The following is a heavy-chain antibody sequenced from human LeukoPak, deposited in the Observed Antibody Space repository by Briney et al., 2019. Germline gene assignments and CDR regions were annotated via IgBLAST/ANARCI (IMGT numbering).Heavy chain of an antibody. CDR1: GYTFTGYY. Sequence: ASVKVSCKASGYTFTGYYMHWVRQAPGQGLEWMGWVNPNSGGTNYAQKFQGRVTMTRDTSISTVYMELSSLRSDDTAVYYCGTLLSNGPFDYWGQGSLVTVSS. V-gene: IGHV1-2*02. CDR2: VNPNSGGT. CDR3: GTLLSNGPFDY. J-gene: IGHJ4*02.